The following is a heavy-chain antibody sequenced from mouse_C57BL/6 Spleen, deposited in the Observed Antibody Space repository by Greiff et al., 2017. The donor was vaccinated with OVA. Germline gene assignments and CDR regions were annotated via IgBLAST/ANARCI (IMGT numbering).Heavy chain of an antibody. J-gene: IGHJ2*01. Sequence: EVKLVESGGGLVKPGGSLKLSCAASGFTFSSYAMSWVRQTPEKRLEWVATISDGGSYTYYPDNVKGRFTISRDNAKNNLYLQMSHLKSEDTAMYYCARDRGLGPFFDYWGQGTTLTVSS. CDR2: ISDGGSYT. CDR3: ARDRGLGPFFDY. D-gene: IGHD4-1*01. CDR1: GFTFSSYA. V-gene: IGHV5-4*01.